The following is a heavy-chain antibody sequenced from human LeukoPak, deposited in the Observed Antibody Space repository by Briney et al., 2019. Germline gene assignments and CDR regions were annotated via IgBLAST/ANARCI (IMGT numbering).Heavy chain of an antibody. V-gene: IGHV4-30-2*01. CDR3: ARGIMAVAGTPFDY. CDR2: IYHSGNT. CDR1: GASISSGGYS. D-gene: IGHD6-19*01. Sequence: PSETLSLTCAVSGASISSGGYSWSWIRQPPGEGLEWIGYIYHSGNTNYNPSLESRVTISVDRSKNQFSLKLTFVTAADTAVYYCARGIMAVAGTPFDYWGQGTLVTVSS. J-gene: IGHJ4*02.